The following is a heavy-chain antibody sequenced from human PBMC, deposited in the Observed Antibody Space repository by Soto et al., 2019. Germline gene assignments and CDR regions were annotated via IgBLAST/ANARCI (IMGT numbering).Heavy chain of an antibody. CDR1: GFTFSSYG. J-gene: IGHJ5*02. V-gene: IGHV3-30*18. D-gene: IGHD6-19*01. CDR3: AKDRIRLARPLTWFDP. Sequence: QVQLVESGGGVVQPGRSLRLSCAASGFTFSSYGMHWVRQAPGKGLEWVAVISYDGSNKYYADSVKGRFTISRDNSKNSLYLQMNSLRAEDTAVYYCAKDRIRLARPLTWFDPWGQGTLVTVSS. CDR2: ISYDGSNK.